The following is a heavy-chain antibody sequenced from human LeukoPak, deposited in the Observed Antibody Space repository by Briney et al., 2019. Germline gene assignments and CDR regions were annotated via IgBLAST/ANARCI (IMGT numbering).Heavy chain of an antibody. Sequence: PSETLSLTCTVSGGSISSSSYYWGWIRQPPGKGLEWIGSIYYSGSNYYNLSLKSRVTISADTSKRHFSLPLSSVTAADTAVYSCARHYRPVARNWFDPWGQGTLVIVSS. CDR1: GGSISSSSYY. V-gene: IGHV4-39*01. CDR3: ARHYRPVARNWFDP. CDR2: IYYSGSN. D-gene: IGHD2-15*01. J-gene: IGHJ5*02.